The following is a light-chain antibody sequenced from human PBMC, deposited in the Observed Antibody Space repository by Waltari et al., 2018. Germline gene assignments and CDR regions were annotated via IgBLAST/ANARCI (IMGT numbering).Light chain of an antibody. CDR1: QSIGRS. CDR3: QKYERLPAT. J-gene: IGKJ1*01. V-gene: IGKV3-20*01. CDR2: DVS. Sequence: EIVLTQSPGTLSLSPGERATLSCRASQSIGRSLVWYQQKPGQAPRLLICDVSRRATGIPYRFSGSGYGTDFSLTISRLRPEDFAVYYCQKYERLPATFGQGTTVEIK.